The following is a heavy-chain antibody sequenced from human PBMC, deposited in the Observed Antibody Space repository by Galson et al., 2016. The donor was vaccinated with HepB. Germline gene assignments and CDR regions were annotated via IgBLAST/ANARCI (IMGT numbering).Heavy chain of an antibody. CDR1: GGAFRSYG. J-gene: IGHJ3*02. CDR3: ARIGHYDILTGKRGGSVDI. CDR2: ILPGHGTG. D-gene: IGHD3-9*01. V-gene: IGHV1-69*13. Sequence: SVKVSCKASGGAFRSYGISWVRQAPGQGLEWMGGILPGHGTGNYAQKFQGRVTITADDSTTTVYMEVSSLRYEDTAMYYCARIGHYDILTGKRGGSVDIWGQGTMVSVSS.